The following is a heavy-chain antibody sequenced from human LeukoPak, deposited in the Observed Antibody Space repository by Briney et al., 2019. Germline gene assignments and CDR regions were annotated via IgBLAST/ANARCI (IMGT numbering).Heavy chain of an antibody. D-gene: IGHD3-22*01. V-gene: IGHV3-15*01. J-gene: IGHJ4*02. CDR3: TTGDYYDSSSYFPGFDS. CDR1: GFTFSKAW. CDR2: IKSQTDGGTT. Sequence: GGSLRLSCAASGFTFSKAWMSWIRQAPGKGLEWVGRIKSQTDGGTTDYAAPVKGRFTISRDDSKNTLYLQMNSLKTEDTAVYYCTTGDYYDSSSYFPGFDSWGQGTLVTVSS.